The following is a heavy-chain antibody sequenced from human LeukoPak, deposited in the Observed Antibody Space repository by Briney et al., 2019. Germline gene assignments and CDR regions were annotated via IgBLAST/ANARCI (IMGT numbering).Heavy chain of an antibody. Sequence: GESLRLSCSASGFTFSSSGMHCVRQAPGKGLEHVSTISSNGGSTYYADSVKGRFTISRDNSKNTVSLQMSSLRAEDTAVYYCVKSSVQQHKDYWGQGTLVTVSS. CDR2: ISSNGGST. J-gene: IGHJ4*02. CDR3: VKSSVQQHKDY. CDR1: GFTFSSSG. D-gene: IGHD6-13*01. V-gene: IGHV3-64D*09.